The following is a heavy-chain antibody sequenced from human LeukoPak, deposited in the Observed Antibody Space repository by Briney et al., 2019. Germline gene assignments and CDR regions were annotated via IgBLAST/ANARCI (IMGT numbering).Heavy chain of an antibody. J-gene: IGHJ4*02. V-gene: IGHV4-4*07. CDR2: IYTSGST. Sequence: SETLSLTCTVSGGSISSYYWSWIRQPAGKGLEWIGRIYTSGSTNYNPSLKSRVTMSVDTSKNQFSLKLSSVTAADTAVYYCAGDEYSSSSFDYWGQGTLVTVSS. CDR3: AGDEYSSSSFDY. CDR1: GGSISSYY. D-gene: IGHD6-6*01.